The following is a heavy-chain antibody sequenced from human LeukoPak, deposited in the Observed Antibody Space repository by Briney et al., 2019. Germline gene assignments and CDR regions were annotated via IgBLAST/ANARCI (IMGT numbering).Heavy chain of an antibody. J-gene: IGHJ4*02. V-gene: IGHV3-23*01. D-gene: IGHD3-22*01. Sequence: GGSLRLSCVASGFSFRNYAIHWVRQAPGKGLEWVSTISGSGGSTDYADSVKGRFTISRDNSKNTLYLQMNSLRVEDTAVYYCAKDRPQYYDSSGYYFDYYFDYWGQGTLVTVSS. CDR2: ISGSGGST. CDR3: AKDRPQYYDSSGYYFDYYFDY. CDR1: GFSFRNYA.